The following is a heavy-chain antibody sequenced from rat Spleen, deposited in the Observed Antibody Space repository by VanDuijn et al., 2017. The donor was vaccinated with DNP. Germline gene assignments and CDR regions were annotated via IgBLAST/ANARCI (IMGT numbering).Heavy chain of an antibody. J-gene: IGHJ4*01. D-gene: IGHD2-1*01. CDR2: ISYDGGST. Sequence: EVQLVESGGGLVQPGRSLKLSCAASGFTFSDYYMAWVRQAPTKGLEWVAYISYDGGSTYYGDSVKGRFTISRDNAKSTLYLQMNSLRSEDMATYYCARGLLPGAMDAWGQGTSVTVSS. CDR1: GFTFSDYY. V-gene: IGHV5-22*01. CDR3: ARGLLPGAMDA.